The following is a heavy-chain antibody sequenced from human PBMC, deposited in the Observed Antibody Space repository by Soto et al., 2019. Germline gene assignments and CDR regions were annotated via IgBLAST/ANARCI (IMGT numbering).Heavy chain of an antibody. J-gene: IGHJ6*02. Sequence: PSVKVSCKASGGTFSTYAISWVRQAPGQGLEWMGGIIPIFGTANYAQKFQGRVTITADESTSTAYMELSSLRSEDTAVYYCAAGYGDFYYYGMDVWGQGTTVTVSS. D-gene: IGHD4-17*01. CDR2: IIPIFGTA. CDR1: GGTFSTYA. CDR3: AAGYGDFYYYGMDV. V-gene: IGHV1-69*13.